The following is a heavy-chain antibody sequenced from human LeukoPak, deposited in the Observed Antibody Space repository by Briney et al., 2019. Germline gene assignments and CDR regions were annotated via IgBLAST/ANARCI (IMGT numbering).Heavy chain of an antibody. D-gene: IGHD4-17*01. V-gene: IGHV3-48*03. CDR3: ARELRYYFDY. Sequence: GGSLTLSCAASGFTFTSYEMIWVRQAPGKGLEWVSYISSSGSTIYYANSVKGRFTISRDNAKNSLYLQMNSLRADDTAVYDCARELRYYFDYWGQGTVDTVSS. CDR1: GFTFTSYE. J-gene: IGHJ4*02. CDR2: ISSSGSTI.